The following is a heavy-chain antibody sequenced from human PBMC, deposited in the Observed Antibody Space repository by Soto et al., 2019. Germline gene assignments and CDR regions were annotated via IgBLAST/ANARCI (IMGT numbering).Heavy chain of an antibody. CDR1: GYTFTSYG. CDR3: AREGDSSSWYFDY. CDR2: INPNSGGT. D-gene: IGHD6-13*01. J-gene: IGHJ4*02. V-gene: IGHV1-2*02. Sequence: ASVKVSCKASGYTFTSYGISWVRQAPGQGLEWMGWINPNSGGTNYAQKFQGRVTMTRDTSISTAYMELSRLRSDDTAVYYCAREGDSSSWYFDYWGQGTLVTVSS.